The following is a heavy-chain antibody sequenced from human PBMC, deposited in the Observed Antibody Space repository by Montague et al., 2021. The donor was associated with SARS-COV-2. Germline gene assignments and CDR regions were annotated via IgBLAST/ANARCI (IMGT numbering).Heavy chain of an antibody. CDR3: ARGGLGY. CDR2: INYSGST. CDR1: GGSFSDYR. V-gene: IGHV4-34*01. J-gene: IGHJ4*02. Sequence: SETLSLTCAVYGGSFSDYRWTWIRQSPGGGLEWIGQINYSGSTKYNPTLKSRVTISIDTSKNQFSLKLTSVTAADTAVYYCARGGLGYWGQGTLVTVSS.